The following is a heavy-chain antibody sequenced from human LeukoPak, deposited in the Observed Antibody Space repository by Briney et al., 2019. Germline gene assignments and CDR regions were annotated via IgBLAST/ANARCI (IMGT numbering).Heavy chain of an antibody. CDR2: IIPIFGTA. D-gene: IGHD3-22*01. CDR3: ARVDPGGYYYDSSGYYPFDY. V-gene: IGHV1-69*13. Sequence: SVKVSCKASGYTFTGYYMHWVRQAPGQGLEWMGGIIPIFGTANYAQKFQGRVTITADESTSTAYMELSSLRSEATAVYYCARVDPGGYYYDSSGYYPFDYWGQGTLVTVSS. CDR1: GYTFTGYY. J-gene: IGHJ4*02.